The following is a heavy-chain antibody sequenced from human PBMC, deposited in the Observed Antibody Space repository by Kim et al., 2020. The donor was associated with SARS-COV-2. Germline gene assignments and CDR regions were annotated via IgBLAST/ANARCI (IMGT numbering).Heavy chain of an antibody. CDR1: GFTFSNCG. J-gene: IGHJ1*01. Sequence: GGSLRLSCAASGFTFSNCGMHWVRQAPGKGLEWVAVVSYDGSNKYYADSVNGRFTISRDNSKNTVYLQMNNMRAGDTAVYYCAKPYRSTWWGDLGYIQNWGQGTVLTVSS. CDR2: VSYDGSNK. V-gene: IGHV3-33*05. D-gene: IGHD6-13*01. CDR3: AKPYRSTWWGDLGYIQN.